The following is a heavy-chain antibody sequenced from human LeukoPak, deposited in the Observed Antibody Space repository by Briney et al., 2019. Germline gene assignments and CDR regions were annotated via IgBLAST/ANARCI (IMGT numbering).Heavy chain of an antibody. V-gene: IGHV4-59*01. CDR2: IYYSGST. J-gene: IGHJ3*01. CDR1: GGSISSYH. CDR3: ASARLGSGLEGAFDV. D-gene: IGHD6-25*01. Sequence: KTSETLSLTCTVSGGSISSYHWSWIRQPPGKGLEWIGYIYYSGSTNYNPSLKSRVTISIDASKNQFSLWLSSVTAADTAVYHCASARLGSGLEGAFDVWGQGIMVTVSS.